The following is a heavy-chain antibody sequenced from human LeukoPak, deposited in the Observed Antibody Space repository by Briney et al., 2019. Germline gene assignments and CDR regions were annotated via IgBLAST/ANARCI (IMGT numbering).Heavy chain of an antibody. CDR3: ARDVLRYYFDS. J-gene: IGHJ4*02. CDR1: GGSISSGGYY. Sequence: SQTLSLTCTVSGGSISSGGYYWSWIRHQPGKGLEWIGYIYHSGNTYYNPSLRSRLTMSVDTSKNQFSLKLSSVTAADTAVYYCARDVLRYYFDSWGQGTLVTVSS. D-gene: IGHD2-8*02. CDR2: IYHSGNT. V-gene: IGHV4-31*03.